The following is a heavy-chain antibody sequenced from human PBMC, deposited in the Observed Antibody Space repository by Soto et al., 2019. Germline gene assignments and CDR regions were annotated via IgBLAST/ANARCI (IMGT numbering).Heavy chain of an antibody. CDR1: GFSLTTSGVG. D-gene: IGHD3-3*01. CDR3: AHIVLRTVFGLVTTTAIYFDF. J-gene: IGHJ4*02. V-gene: IGHV2-5*02. CDR2: IYWDDDK. Sequence: QITLNESGPTQVKPRQNLTLTCTFSGFSLTTSGVGVGWIRQSPGKAPEWLALIYWDDDKRYSPSLKSRLTITKDTSKNTVVLTIVVLDPADTATYYCAHIVLRTVFGLVTTTAIYFDFWGQGTPVAVSS.